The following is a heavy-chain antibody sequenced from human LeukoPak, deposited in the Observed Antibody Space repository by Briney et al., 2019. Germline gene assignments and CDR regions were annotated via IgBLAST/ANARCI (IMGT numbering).Heavy chain of an antibody. Sequence: GGSLRLSCAASGFTFSSYAMPWVRQAPGKGLEWVAVISYDGSNKYYADSVKGRFTISRDNSKNTLYLQMNSLRAEDTAVYYCASPPAQKNCGGDCHRFDYWGQGTLVTVSS. J-gene: IGHJ4*02. V-gene: IGHV3-30*04. CDR3: ASPPAQKNCGGDCHRFDY. D-gene: IGHD2-21*02. CDR1: GFTFSSYA. CDR2: ISYDGSNK.